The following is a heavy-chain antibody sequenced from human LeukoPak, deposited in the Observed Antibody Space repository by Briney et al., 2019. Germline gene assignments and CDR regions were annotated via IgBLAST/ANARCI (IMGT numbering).Heavy chain of an antibody. CDR3: AREYSSSCFDF. CDR1: GYTFTVNY. V-gene: IGHV1-2*04. Sequence: GASVTVSFKASGYTFTVNYIHWVRQAPGQGLEWMGWINPNSGGTNYAQKFQGWVTMTRDTSISTAYMELSRLKSDDTAVYYCAREYSSSCFDFWGQGTLVTVSS. CDR2: INPNSGGT. D-gene: IGHD6-13*01. J-gene: IGHJ4*02.